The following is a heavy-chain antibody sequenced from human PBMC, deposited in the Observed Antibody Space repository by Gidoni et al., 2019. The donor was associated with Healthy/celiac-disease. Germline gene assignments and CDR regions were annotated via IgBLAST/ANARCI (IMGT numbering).Heavy chain of an antibody. J-gene: IGHJ6*02. D-gene: IGHD1-26*01. CDR1: GFTFSDYY. Sequence: QVQLVESGGGLVKPGVSLRLSCAASGFTFSDYYMSWIRQAPGQGLEWVSYISSSGSTIYYADSVKGRFTISRDNAKNSLYLQMNSLRAEDTAVYYCARAGELLFSYYYGMDVWGQGTTVTVSS. V-gene: IGHV3-11*01. CDR2: ISSSGSTI. CDR3: ARAGELLFSYYYGMDV.